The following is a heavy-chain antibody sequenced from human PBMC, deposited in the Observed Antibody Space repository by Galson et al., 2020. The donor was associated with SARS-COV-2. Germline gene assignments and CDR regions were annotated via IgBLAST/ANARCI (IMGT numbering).Heavy chain of an antibody. Sequence: ASETLSLTCTVSGGSISRHYWSWIRQTPGKRLEWIGYISKSGTPNYNSSLTGRVTMSIDTSRNQFSLRLSYVTAADTAVYYCARGGDYVSNWFDSWGQGTLVTVSS. CDR3: ARGGDYVSNWFDS. CDR1: GGSISRHY. V-gene: IGHV4-59*11. J-gene: IGHJ5*01. D-gene: IGHD4-17*01. CDR2: ISKSGTP.